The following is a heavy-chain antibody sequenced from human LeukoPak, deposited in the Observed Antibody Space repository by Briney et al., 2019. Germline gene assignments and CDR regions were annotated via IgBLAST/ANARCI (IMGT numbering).Heavy chain of an antibody. CDR3: VKGGTYYDFWSGYYTGDY. CDR2: ISSNGGST. V-gene: IGHV3-64D*06. D-gene: IGHD3-3*01. CDR1: GFTFSSYA. Sequence: GGTLRLSCSAYGFTFSSYAMHWVRQAPGKGLEYVSAISSNGGSTYYADSVKGRFTISRDNSKNTPYLQMSTLRAEDTAVYYCVKGGTYYDFWSGYYTGDYWGQGPLATVSS. J-gene: IGHJ4*02.